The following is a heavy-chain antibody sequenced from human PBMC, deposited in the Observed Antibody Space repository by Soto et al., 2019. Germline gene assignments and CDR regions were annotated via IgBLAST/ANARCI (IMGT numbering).Heavy chain of an antibody. V-gene: IGHV3-23*01. CDR1: GFTFSSYA. D-gene: IGHD5-18*01. J-gene: IGHJ5*02. CDR3: AGAHGGYNYGYDH. Sequence: PGGSLRLSCAASGFTFSSYAMSWVRQAPGKGLEWVSAISGSGGSTYYADSVKGRFTISRDNSKNTLYLQMNSLRAEDTAVYYCAGAHGGYNYGYDHWGQGTLVTAPQ. CDR2: ISGSGGST.